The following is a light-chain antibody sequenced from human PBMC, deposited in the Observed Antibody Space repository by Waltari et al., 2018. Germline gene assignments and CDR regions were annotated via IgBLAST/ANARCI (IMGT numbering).Light chain of an antibody. Sequence: QWPENGPRYLMKVDSDDSHSKGDEIPDRFSGSSSGAKRYLTSSNLQSEDEADYFCQTGGHGTWVFGGGTTLTVL. CDR3: QTGGHGTWV. CDR2: VDSDDSH. V-gene: IGLV4-69*01. J-gene: IGLJ3*02.